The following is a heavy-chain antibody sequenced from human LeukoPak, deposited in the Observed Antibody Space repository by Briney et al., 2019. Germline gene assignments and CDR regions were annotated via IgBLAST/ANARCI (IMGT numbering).Heavy chain of an antibody. CDR3: VRHARDFDY. Sequence: ASVKVSCKASGGTFSSYAISWVRQAPGQGLEWMGGIIPIFGTANYAQKFQGRVTITRDTSANTAYMELSSLRSEDTAIYYCVRHARDFDYWGQGTPVTVSS. V-gene: IGHV1-69*05. CDR2: IIPIFGTA. J-gene: IGHJ4*02. D-gene: IGHD6-6*01. CDR1: GGTFSSYA.